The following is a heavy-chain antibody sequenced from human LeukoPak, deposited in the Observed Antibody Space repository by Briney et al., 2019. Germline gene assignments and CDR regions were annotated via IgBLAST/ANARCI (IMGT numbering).Heavy chain of an antibody. V-gene: IGHV1-69*04. Sequence: GASVKVSCKASGGTFSSYAISWVRQAPGQGLEWMGRIIPILGIANYAQKFQGRVTITADKSTSTAYMELSSLRSEDTAVYYCARGSSSGWYVDYWGQGTLVTVSS. CDR2: IIPILGIA. CDR1: GGTFSSYA. D-gene: IGHD6-19*01. J-gene: IGHJ4*02. CDR3: ARGSSSGWYVDY.